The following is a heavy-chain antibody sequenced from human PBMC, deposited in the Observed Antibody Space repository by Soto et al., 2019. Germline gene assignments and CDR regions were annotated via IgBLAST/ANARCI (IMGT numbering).Heavy chain of an antibody. CDR2: ITYDGSNK. D-gene: IGHD3-3*01. CDR1: GFSFSKYG. Sequence: QVQLVESGGGVVQPGTSLRLSCAASGFSFSKYGIHWVRQAPGKGLEWVAIITYDGSNKYYLASVKGRFTISRDNSTNTAFLQMDSLTAEDTATYYCATALSEWIPTYCFDSWGQGARVTVTS. V-gene: IGHV3-30*03. J-gene: IGHJ4*02. CDR3: ATALSEWIPTYCFDS.